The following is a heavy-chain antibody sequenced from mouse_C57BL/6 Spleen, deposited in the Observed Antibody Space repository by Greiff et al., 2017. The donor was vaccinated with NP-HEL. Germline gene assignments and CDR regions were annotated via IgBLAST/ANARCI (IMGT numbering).Heavy chain of an antibody. CDR3: ARWLRRHYFDY. D-gene: IGHD2-2*01. J-gene: IGHJ2*01. Sequence: QVQLKQPGAELVRPGSSVKLSCKASGYTFTSYWMHWVKQRPIQGLEWIGNIDPSDSETHYNQKFKDKATLTVDKSSSTAYMQLSSLTSEDSAVYYCARWLRRHYFDYWGQGTTLTVSS. CDR1: GYTFTSYW. CDR2: IDPSDSET. V-gene: IGHV1-52*01.